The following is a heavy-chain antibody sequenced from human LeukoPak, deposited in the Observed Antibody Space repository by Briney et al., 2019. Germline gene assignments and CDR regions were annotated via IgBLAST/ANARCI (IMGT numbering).Heavy chain of an antibody. J-gene: IGHJ6*02. CDR1: GGSFSGYY. Sequence: SETLSLTCAVYGGSFSGYYWSWIRQPPGKGLEWIGEINHSGSTNYNPSLKSRVTISVDTSKNQFSLKLSSVTAADTAVYYCARDSIAAAHYYYYGMDVWGQGTTVTVSS. CDR2: INHSGST. D-gene: IGHD6-13*01. CDR3: ARDSIAAAHYYYYGMDV. V-gene: IGHV4-34*01.